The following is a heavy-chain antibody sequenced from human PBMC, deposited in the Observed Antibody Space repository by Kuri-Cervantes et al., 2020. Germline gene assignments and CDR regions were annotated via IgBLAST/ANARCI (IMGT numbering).Heavy chain of an antibody. J-gene: IGHJ4*02. CDR3: ARGNTYYYDSSGYSYFDY. D-gene: IGHD3-22*01. V-gene: IGHV3-21*01. CDR1: GFTFDDYA. CDR2: ISSSSSYI. Sequence: GESLKISCAASGFTFDDYAMHWVRQAPGKGLEWVSSISSSSSYIYYADSVKGRFTISRDNAKNSLYLQMNSLRAEDTAVYYCARGNTYYYDSSGYSYFDYWGQGTLVTVSS.